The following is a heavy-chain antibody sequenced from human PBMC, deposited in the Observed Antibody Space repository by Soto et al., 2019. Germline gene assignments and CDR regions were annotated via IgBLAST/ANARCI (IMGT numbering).Heavy chain of an antibody. V-gene: IGHV4-31*03. CDR1: GGSISSGGYY. Sequence: SETLSLTCTVSGGSISSGGYYWSWIRQHPGKGLEWIGYIYYSGSTYYNPSLKSRVTISVDTSKNQFSLKLSSVTAADTAVYYCARGNRDSSIWLDYWGQGTLVTVSS. J-gene: IGHJ4*02. D-gene: IGHD3-3*01. CDR2: IYYSGST. CDR3: ARGNRDSSIWLDY.